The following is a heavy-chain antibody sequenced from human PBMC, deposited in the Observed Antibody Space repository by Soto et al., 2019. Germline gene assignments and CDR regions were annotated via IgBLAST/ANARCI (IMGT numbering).Heavy chain of an antibody. Sequence: GESLKISCKGSGYSFTSYWIGWVRQMPGKGLEWMGIIYPGDSDTRYSPSFQGQVTISADKSISTAYLQWSSLKASDTAMYYCARLPPGIAAAGVPNCFDPWGQGTLVTVSS. J-gene: IGHJ5*02. V-gene: IGHV5-51*01. D-gene: IGHD6-13*01. CDR2: IYPGDSDT. CDR3: ARLPPGIAAAGVPNCFDP. CDR1: GYSFTSYW.